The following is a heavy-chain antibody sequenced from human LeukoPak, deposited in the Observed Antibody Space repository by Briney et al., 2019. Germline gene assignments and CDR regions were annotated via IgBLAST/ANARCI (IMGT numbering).Heavy chain of an antibody. V-gene: IGHV1-18*01. D-gene: IGHD2-15*01. CDR3: ARGLNDCSGGSCYSGDLGY. J-gene: IGHJ4*02. CDR1: GGTFSSYA. CDR2: ISAYNGNT. Sequence: ASVKVSCKASGGTFSSYAISWVRQAPGQGLEWMGWISAYNGNTNYAQKLQGRVTMTTDTSTSTAYMELRSLRSDDTAVHYCARGLNDCSGGSCYSGDLGYWGQGTLVTVSS.